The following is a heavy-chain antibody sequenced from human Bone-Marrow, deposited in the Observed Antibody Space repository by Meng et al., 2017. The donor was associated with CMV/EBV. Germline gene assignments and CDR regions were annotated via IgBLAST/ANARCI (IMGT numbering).Heavy chain of an antibody. CDR1: EFTVIPYM. J-gene: IGHJ4*02. CDR2: VHNGNK. V-gene: IGHV3-53*01. CDR3: TTGHFDY. Sequence: GESLKISCAASEFTVIPYMMSWVRQPPGRGLEWISMVHNGNKYYADSVKGRFTISRDNSENTLYLEMNSLRAEDTAVYYCTTGHFDYWGQGMLVTVSS.